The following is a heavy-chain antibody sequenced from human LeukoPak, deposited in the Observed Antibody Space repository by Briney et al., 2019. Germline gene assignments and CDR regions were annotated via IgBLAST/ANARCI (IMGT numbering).Heavy chain of an antibody. CDR3: ARSPHILTGENFDY. J-gene: IGHJ4*02. V-gene: IGHV1-2*02. Sequence: ASVKVSCKASGYSFTAYYMHWVRQAPGQGLEWMGWINPNSGGTDYAQKFQGRVTMTRDTSITTAYIEMSRLRSDDTALYYCARSPHILTGENFDYWGQGTLVTVSS. D-gene: IGHD3-9*01. CDR1: GYSFTAYY. CDR2: INPNSGGT.